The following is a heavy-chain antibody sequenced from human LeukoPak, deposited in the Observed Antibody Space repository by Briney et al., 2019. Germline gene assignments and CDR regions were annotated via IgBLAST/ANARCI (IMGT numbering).Heavy chain of an antibody. CDR1: GFTFSSYA. Sequence: GGSLRLSCAASGFTFSSYAMSWVRQAPGKGLEWVANINPDGSEKYYVDSVKGRFSISRDNANNLLYLQTNSLRGKDTALYYCLPGKGYWGQGTLVTVSS. V-gene: IGHV3-7*01. CDR3: LPGKGY. CDR2: INPDGSEK. D-gene: IGHD4-23*01. J-gene: IGHJ4*02.